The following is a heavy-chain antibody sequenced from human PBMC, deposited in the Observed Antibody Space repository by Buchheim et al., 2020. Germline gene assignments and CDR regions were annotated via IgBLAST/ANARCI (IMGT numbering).Heavy chain of an antibody. D-gene: IGHD1-1*01. V-gene: IGHV3-74*01. Sequence: VQLVESGGGLVQPGGSLRLSCAASGFTFSDLWMHWVRQTPGKGLMWVSRINSDGSSTIYGESVKGRFTVSKDNAMTTLYLKMNSMRAEDTGVYYCARDPLLNGGTLDYWGQGT. J-gene: IGHJ4*02. CDR2: INSDGSST. CDR3: ARDPLLNGGTLDY. CDR1: GFTFSDLW.